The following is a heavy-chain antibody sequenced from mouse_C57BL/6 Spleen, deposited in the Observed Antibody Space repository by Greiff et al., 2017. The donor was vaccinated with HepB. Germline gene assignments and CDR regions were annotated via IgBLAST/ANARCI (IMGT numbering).Heavy chain of an antibody. D-gene: IGHD2-5*01. Sequence: VQLQQPGAELVMPGASVKLSCKASGYTFTSYWMHWVKQRPGQGLEWIGEIDPSDSYTNYNQKFKGKSTLTVDKSSSTAYMQLSSLTSEDSAVYYCARLGYSNPYAMDYWGQGTSVTVSS. CDR3: ARLGYSNPYAMDY. CDR1: GYTFTSYW. CDR2: IDPSDSYT. J-gene: IGHJ4*01. V-gene: IGHV1-69*01.